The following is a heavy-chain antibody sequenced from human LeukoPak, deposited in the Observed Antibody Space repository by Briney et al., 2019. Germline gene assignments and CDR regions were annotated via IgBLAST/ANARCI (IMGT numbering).Heavy chain of an antibody. CDR2: IRFDGSNK. Sequence: PGGSLRLSCAASRFTFGSFDMHWVRQAPGKGLEWVTFIRFDGSNKYYADSVKGRFTISRDNSKNTLYLQMSSLRPEDTAVYYCARQIGVSIVYWGQGTLVTVSS. J-gene: IGHJ4*02. CDR1: RFTFGSFD. V-gene: IGHV3-30*02. D-gene: IGHD5/OR15-5a*01. CDR3: ARQIGVSIVY.